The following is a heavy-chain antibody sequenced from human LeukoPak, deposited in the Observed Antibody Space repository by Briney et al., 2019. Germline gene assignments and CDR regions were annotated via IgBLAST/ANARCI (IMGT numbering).Heavy chain of an antibody. CDR3: ARGYRNFDL. CDR1: GGSLTSGGHY. V-gene: IGHV4-31*03. Sequence: TLSLTCTVSGGSLTSGGHYCSWVRQHPGKGLEWIGNIYYSGSTYYNPSLKSRLTISVDTSKNQFSLKLNSVTAADTAVYYCARGYRNFDLWGQGTMVTVSS. D-gene: IGHD2-2*02. J-gene: IGHJ3*01. CDR2: IYYSGST.